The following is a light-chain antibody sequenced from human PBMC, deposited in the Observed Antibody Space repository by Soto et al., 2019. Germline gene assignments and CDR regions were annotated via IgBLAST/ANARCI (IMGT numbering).Light chain of an antibody. CDR1: NSNIGSNK. Sequence: QSVLTQPPSASGTPGQRVTISCSGSNSNIGSNKVNWYQQLPGTAPKLLIYTSNQRPSGVPDRFSGSKSGTSAYLAISGLQSEDEADYYCATWDDSLHGYVFGTGTKVTVL. CDR2: TSN. J-gene: IGLJ1*01. V-gene: IGLV1-44*01. CDR3: ATWDDSLHGYV.